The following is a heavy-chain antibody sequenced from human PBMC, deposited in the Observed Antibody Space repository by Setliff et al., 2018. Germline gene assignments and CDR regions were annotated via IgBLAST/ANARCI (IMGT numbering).Heavy chain of an antibody. Sequence: ASVKVSCKVSGYTLTKLPMHWVRQAPGKGLEWMGGFDFEDGETIYAHKFQGRVTMTEDTSTTTAYMELRSLTSDDTAVYYCATDHYNRFDVWGQGTMVTVSS. D-gene: IGHD4-4*01. CDR2: FDFEDGET. CDR1: GYTLTKLP. V-gene: IGHV1-24*01. J-gene: IGHJ3*01. CDR3: ATDHYNRFDV.